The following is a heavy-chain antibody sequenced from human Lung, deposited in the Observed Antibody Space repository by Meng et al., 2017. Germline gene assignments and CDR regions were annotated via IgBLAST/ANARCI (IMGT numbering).Heavy chain of an antibody. CDR3: ARGPTTMAHDFDY. CDR2: IYHSGST. Sequence: ARLRESGPGLGKPSGPLSLTCAASGGSISSSNWWSWVRQPPGKGLEWIGEIYHSGSTNYNPSLKSRVTISVDKSQNNLSLKLSSVTAADSAVYYCARGPTTMAHDFDYWGQGTLVTVSS. CDR1: GGSISSSNW. J-gene: IGHJ4*02. V-gene: IGHV4-4*02. D-gene: IGHD4-11*01.